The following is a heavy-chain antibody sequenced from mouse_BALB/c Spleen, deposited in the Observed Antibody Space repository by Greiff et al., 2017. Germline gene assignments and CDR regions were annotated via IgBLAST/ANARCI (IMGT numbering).Heavy chain of an antibody. J-gene: IGHJ4*01. V-gene: IGHV3-2*02. CDR2: ISYSGST. Sequence: EVMLVESGPGLVKPSQSLSLTCTVTGYSITSDYAWNWIRQFPGNKLEWMGYISYSGSTSYNPSLKSRISITRDTSKNQFFLQLNSVTTEDTATYYCARRGSTMITYYAMDYWGQGTSVTVSS. CDR3: ARRGSTMITYYAMDY. D-gene: IGHD2-4*01. CDR1: GYSITSDYA.